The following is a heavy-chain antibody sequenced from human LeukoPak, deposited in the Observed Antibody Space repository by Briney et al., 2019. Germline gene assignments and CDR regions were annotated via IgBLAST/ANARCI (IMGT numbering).Heavy chain of an antibody. D-gene: IGHD7-27*01. CDR3: ARGHWGLDS. J-gene: IGHJ4*02. V-gene: IGHV3-11*04. Sequence: PGGSLRLSCAASGFTFSDHYMSWIRQAPGKGLEWVSYIGHTGTTMYYADSVKGRFTLSRDNARNSLYLQMNSLRAEDTAVYYCARGHWGLDSWGQGTLVSVSS. CDR2: IGHTGTTM. CDR1: GFTFSDHY.